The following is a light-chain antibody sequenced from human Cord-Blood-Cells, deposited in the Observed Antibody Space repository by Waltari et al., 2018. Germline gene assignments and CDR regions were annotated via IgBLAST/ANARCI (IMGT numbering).Light chain of an antibody. V-gene: IGLV3-19*01. CDR1: SLRSYY. CDR3: TSRDSSGNHHVV. Sequence: SSELTQDPAVSVALGQTVRITCQGDSLRSYYASWYQQKPGQAPVLVIYGKNNRPPRIPDLFSSSSSGNTASLTITGAQAEDEADYYCTSRDSSGNHHVVFGGGTKLTVL. CDR2: GKN. J-gene: IGLJ2*01.